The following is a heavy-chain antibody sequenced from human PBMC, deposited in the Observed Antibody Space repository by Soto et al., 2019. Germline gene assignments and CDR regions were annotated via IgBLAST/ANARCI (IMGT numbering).Heavy chain of an antibody. CDR1: GGSISSYH. V-gene: IGHV4-59*01. CDR2: IYYSGST. Sequence: QVQLQESGPGLVKPSETLSLTCTVSGGSISSYHWTWIRQPPGKGLEWIGYIYYSGSTNYNPSLKSRVTIAVDTSKHRFSLKLSSVTAADTAVYYCARRYGTTFDYCGQGTLVTVSS. D-gene: IGHD1-7*01. CDR3: ARRYGTTFDY. J-gene: IGHJ4*02.